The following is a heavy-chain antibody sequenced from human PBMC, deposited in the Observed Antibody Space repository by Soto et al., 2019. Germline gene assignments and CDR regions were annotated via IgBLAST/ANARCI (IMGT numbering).Heavy chain of an antibody. V-gene: IGHV3-23*01. Sequence: PGGSLRLSCAASGFTFSSNAMTWVRQAPGKGLEWVSFISANSGTTYFADSVKGRFTISRDNSKTTLYLQMNSLRAEDTAVYYCAKASSISWGVFDYWGQGTLVTVSS. CDR3: AKASSISWGVFDY. J-gene: IGHJ4*02. CDR2: ISANSGTT. D-gene: IGHD6-13*01. CDR1: GFTFSSNA.